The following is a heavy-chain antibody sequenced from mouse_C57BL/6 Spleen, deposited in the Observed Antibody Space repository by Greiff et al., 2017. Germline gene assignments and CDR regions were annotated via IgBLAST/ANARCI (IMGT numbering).Heavy chain of an antibody. CDR1: GYAFSSSW. CDR2: IYPGDGDT. V-gene: IGHV1-82*01. J-gene: IGHJ2*01. D-gene: IGHD1-1*01. CDR3: ATRYYGSSLDY. Sequence: VQLQQSGPELVKPGASVKISCKASGYAFSSSWMNWVKQRPGKGLEWIGRIYPGDGDTNYNGKFKGKATLTADKSSSTAYMQLSSLTSEDSAVYFCATRYYGSSLDYWGQGTTLTVSS.